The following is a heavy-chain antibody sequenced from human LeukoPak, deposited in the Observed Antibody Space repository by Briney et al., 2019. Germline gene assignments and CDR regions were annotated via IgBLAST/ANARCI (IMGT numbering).Heavy chain of an antibody. CDR1: GYSFTTYW. CDR2: IDPSDSYT. V-gene: IGHV5-10-1*01. Sequence: GESLKISCKGSGYSFTTYWISWVRQMPGKGLEWMGRIDPSDSYTNYSPSFQGHVTVSADKSFSTAYLQWTSLKASDTAMYYCARHAKAYGSSCDYWGQGTLVTVSS. CDR3: ARHAKAYGSSCDY. J-gene: IGHJ4*02. D-gene: IGHD6-13*01.